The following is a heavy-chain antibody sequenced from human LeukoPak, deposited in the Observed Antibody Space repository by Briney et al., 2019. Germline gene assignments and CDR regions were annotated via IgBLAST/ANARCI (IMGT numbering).Heavy chain of an antibody. CDR1: GFTVSSNY. D-gene: IGHD3-3*01. CDR2: IYSGGST. CDR3: ARAWSGTQYYFDY. J-gene: IGHJ4*02. V-gene: IGHV3-66*01. Sequence: GGSLRLSCATSGFTVSSNYMSTVRQAPGKGLEWVSIIYSGGSTYYADSVKGRFTISRDNSKNTLYLQMNSLRAEDTAVYYCARAWSGTQYYFDYWGQGTLVTVSS.